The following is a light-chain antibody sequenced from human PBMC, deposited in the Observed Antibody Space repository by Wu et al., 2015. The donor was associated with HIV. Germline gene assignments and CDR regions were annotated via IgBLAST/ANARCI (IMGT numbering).Light chain of an antibody. CDR2: KSS. Sequence: DIQMTQSPPTLSASVGDRVTITCRASQSVSSWVAWFQQKPRKAPKLLIYKSSSLQSGVPSRFSGSGSGSEFTLTISSLQPDDFATYYCQQYNSYRTFGQGTKEEIK. CDR1: QSVSSW. CDR3: QQYNSYRT. V-gene: IGKV1-5*03. J-gene: IGKJ1*01.